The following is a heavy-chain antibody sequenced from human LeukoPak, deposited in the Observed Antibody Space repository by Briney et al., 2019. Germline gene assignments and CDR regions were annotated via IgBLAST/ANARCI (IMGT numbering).Heavy chain of an antibody. V-gene: IGHV4-59*01. D-gene: IGHD3-10*01. J-gene: IGHJ6*04. CDR3: ARGRARYGSGSMMDA. CDR1: GGSISSYY. Sequence: SETQSLTCTVSGGSISSYYWSWIRQPPGKGLEWIGYIYYSGSTNYNPSLKSRVTISVDTSKNQFSLKLSSVTAADTAVYYCARGRARYGSGSMMDAWGKGTTVTVSS. CDR2: IYYSGST.